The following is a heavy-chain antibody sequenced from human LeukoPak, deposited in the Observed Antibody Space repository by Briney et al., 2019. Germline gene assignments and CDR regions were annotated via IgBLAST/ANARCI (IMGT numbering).Heavy chain of an antibody. V-gene: IGHV3-7*01. Sequence: PGGSLRLSCAASGFTFSSYWMSWVRQAPGKGLEWVANIKQDGSEKYYVDSVKGRFTISRDNAKNSLYLQMNSLRAEDTAVYYCARSLYVLGDDGAFDIWGQGTMVTVSS. CDR1: GFTFSSYW. D-gene: IGHD5/OR15-5a*01. CDR3: ARSLYVLGDDGAFDI. CDR2: IKQDGSEK. J-gene: IGHJ3*02.